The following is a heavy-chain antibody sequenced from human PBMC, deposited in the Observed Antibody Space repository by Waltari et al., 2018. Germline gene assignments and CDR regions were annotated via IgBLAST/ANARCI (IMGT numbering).Heavy chain of an antibody. CDR3: ARGVDGMGAFDI. J-gene: IGHJ3*02. D-gene: IGHD1-1*01. Sequence: QVQLVQSGAEVKKPGSSVKVSCKASGGTFSSYAISWLRQAPGQGLEWMGGIIPILGIANYAQKFQGRVTITADESTSTAYMELSSLRSEDTAVYYCARGVDGMGAFDIWGQGTMVTVSS. V-gene: IGHV1-69*04. CDR2: IIPILGIA. CDR1: GGTFSSYA.